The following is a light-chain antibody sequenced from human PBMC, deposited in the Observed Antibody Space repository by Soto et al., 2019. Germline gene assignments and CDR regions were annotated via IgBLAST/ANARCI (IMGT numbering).Light chain of an antibody. Sequence: DIQMTQSPSSLSASVGDRVTITCRASQNITNYLNWYQQKPGKAPNLLIYVASRLQSGVPSRFSGSGSGTDFTLTISSLQPADFETYHCQQSYSIPLSLGQGTKVDIK. CDR3: QQSYSIPLS. CDR2: VAS. CDR1: QNITNY. V-gene: IGKV1-39*01. J-gene: IGKJ1*01.